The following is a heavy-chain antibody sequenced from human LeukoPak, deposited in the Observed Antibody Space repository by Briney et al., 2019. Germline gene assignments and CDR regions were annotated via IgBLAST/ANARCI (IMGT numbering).Heavy chain of an antibody. V-gene: IGHV4-59*08. J-gene: IGHJ4*02. D-gene: IGHD6-19*01. CDR3: ARAVSGRFDY. CDR1: GGSMSPYH. CDR2: IYYSGGT. Sequence: SETLSLTCTVSGGSMSPYHWGWIRQPPGKGLEWTGYIYYSGGTNYNPSLKSRVTISVDTSKNQFSLKLSSVTAADTAIYYCARAVSGRFDYWGRGTLVTVSS.